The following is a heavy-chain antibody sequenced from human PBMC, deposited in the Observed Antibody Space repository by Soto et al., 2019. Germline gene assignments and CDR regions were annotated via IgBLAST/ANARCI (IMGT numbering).Heavy chain of an antibody. Sequence: GASVKDSCKASGYTFTGYYMHWVRQAPGQGLEWMGWINPNSGGTNYAQKFQGWVTMTRDTSISTAYMELSRLRSDDTAVYYCARSPIVAPPYYYYYMDVWGKGTTVTVS. J-gene: IGHJ6*03. V-gene: IGHV1-2*04. CDR3: ARSPIVAPPYYYYYMDV. CDR1: GYTFTGYY. CDR2: INPNSGGT. D-gene: IGHD5-12*01.